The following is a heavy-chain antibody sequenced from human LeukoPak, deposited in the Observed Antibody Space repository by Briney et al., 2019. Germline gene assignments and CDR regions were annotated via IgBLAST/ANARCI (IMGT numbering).Heavy chain of an antibody. D-gene: IGHD6-19*01. CDR2: IIPILGIA. Sequence: SSVKVSCKASGGTFSSYTFSWVRQAPGQGQEWMGRIIPILGIANYAQKFQGRVTITADKSTSTAYMELSSLSSEDTAVYSCAREIGKRLVANWFDPWGQGTLVTVSS. CDR3: AREIGKRLVANWFDP. CDR1: GGTFSSYT. V-gene: IGHV1-69*04. J-gene: IGHJ5*02.